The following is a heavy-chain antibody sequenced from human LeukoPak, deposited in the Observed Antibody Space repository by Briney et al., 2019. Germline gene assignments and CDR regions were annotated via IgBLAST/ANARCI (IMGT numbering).Heavy chain of an antibody. V-gene: IGHV3-30*02. CDR3: AKDRSYYDSGGFRNFDY. D-gene: IGHD3-22*01. CDR1: ALTFNSCG. Sequence: PGGSLRLSCAASALTFNSCGMHWVRQAPGKGLGWVAFIRNDGSNSYYADSVKGRFTISRYNSKNTLYLQMNSLRPEDTAVYYCAKDRSYYDSGGFRNFDYWGQGTLVTVSS. CDR2: IRNDGSNS. J-gene: IGHJ4*02.